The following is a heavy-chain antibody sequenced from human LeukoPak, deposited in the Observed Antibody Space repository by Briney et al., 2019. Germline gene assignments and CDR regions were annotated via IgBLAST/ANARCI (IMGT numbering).Heavy chain of an antibody. D-gene: IGHD6-13*01. J-gene: IGHJ3*02. CDR3: ARGDGAAARRDDAFDI. CDR1: GGTFSSYA. V-gene: IGHV1-69*06. CDR2: IIPIFGTA. Sequence: ASVKGSCKASGGTFSSYAISWVRQAPGQGLEWMGGIIPIFGTANYAQKFQGRVTITADKSTSTAYMELSSLRSEDTAVYYCARGDGAAARRDDAFDIWGQGTMVTVSS.